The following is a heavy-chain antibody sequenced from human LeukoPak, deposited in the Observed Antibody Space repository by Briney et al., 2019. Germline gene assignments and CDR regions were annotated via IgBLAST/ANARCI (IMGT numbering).Heavy chain of an antibody. Sequence: PSETLSLTXAVSGYSISSGYYWGWIRQPPGKGLEWIGSIYHSGSTYYNPPLKSRVTISVDTSKTQFSLKLSSVTAADTAVYYCARHGRYCSSTSCYGRFDPWGQGTLVTVSS. CDR3: ARHGRYCSSTSCYGRFDP. J-gene: IGHJ5*02. D-gene: IGHD2-2*01. V-gene: IGHV4-38-2*01. CDR1: GYSISSGYY. CDR2: IYHSGST.